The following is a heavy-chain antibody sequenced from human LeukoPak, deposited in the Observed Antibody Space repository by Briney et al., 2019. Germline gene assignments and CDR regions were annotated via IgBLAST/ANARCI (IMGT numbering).Heavy chain of an antibody. CDR3: VRLGIIAVAWDRVS. CDR2: IKQDGSEK. V-gene: IGHV3-7*01. D-gene: IGHD6-19*01. J-gene: IGHJ5*02. CDR1: GFTFSDYY. Sequence: HPGGSLRLSCAASGFTFSDYYMSWIRQAPGKGLEWVANIKQDGSEKYYVDSVKGRFTISRDNAKNSLYLQMNSLRAEDTAVYYCVRLGIIAVAWDRVSWGQGTLVTVSS.